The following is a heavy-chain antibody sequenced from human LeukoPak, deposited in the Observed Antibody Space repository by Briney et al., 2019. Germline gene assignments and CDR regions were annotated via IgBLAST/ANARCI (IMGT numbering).Heavy chain of an antibody. Sequence: GGSLRLSCVGSGFTFRSHAMSWVRQAPEKGLESVSGIYENGGTTYYADSVKGRFSISRDNSKNTLYLQMNSLRAEDTAVYYCAKDRGYYDSSVRPGIWGQGTMVTVSS. D-gene: IGHD3-22*01. V-gene: IGHV3-23*01. CDR2: IYENGGTT. CDR3: AKDRGYYDSSVRPGI. J-gene: IGHJ3*02. CDR1: GFTFRSHA.